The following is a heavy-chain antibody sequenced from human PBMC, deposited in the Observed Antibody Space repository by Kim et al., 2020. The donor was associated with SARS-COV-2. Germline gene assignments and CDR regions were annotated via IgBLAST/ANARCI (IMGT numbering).Heavy chain of an antibody. D-gene: IGHD3-3*01. CDR3: ARFDLNEDY. CDR2: GTA. Sequence: GTANYAQKFQGRVTITADESTSTAYMELSSLRSEDTAVYYCARFDLNEDYWGQGTLVTVSS. V-gene: IGHV1-69*01. J-gene: IGHJ4*02.